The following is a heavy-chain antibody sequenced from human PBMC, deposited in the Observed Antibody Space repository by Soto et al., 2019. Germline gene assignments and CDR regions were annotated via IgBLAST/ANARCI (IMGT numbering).Heavy chain of an antibody. Sequence: ASVKVSCKASGYTYISYSMHWVRQVPGQRLEWMGWINVGNGNTKYSQNFQGRVTINQDTSASTAYMELSSLTSEDTAVYYCAREKWDSGSRWLDPWGQGTLVTVSS. D-gene: IGHD6-19*01. V-gene: IGHV1-3*01. CDR2: INVGNGNT. CDR1: GYTYISYS. CDR3: AREKWDSGSRWLDP. J-gene: IGHJ5*02.